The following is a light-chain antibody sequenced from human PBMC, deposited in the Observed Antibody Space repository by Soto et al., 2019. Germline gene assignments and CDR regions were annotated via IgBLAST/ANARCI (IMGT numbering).Light chain of an antibody. CDR2: SAS. Sequence: DIQMTQSPSSLSASVGDRFTITCRPSRGIGNALAWYQQKPGTVPKLLIHSASTLQTGVPSRFSGSGSGTDFTLTISSLQPEDVASYYCQKYDSAPTFGPGTKVDIK. CDR1: RGIGNA. J-gene: IGKJ1*01. CDR3: QKYDSAPT. V-gene: IGKV1-27*01.